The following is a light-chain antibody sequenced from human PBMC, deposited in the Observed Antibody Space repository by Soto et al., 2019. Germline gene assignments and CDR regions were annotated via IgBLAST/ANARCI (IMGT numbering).Light chain of an antibody. CDR2: NAS. J-gene: IGKJ1*01. V-gene: IGKV1-5*01. Sequence: DIQMTQSPSTLSASVGDRVTITCRASQNIGGRLAWYQQKPGKAPKFLIFNASSLESGVPSRFSGSGSGTEFTLTISSLQPDDFATYYCQQYNSYWTFGQGTKVDIK. CDR3: QQYNSYWT. CDR1: QNIGGR.